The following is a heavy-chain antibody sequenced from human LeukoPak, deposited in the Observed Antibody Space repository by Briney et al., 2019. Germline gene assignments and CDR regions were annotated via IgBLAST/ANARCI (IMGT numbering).Heavy chain of an antibody. CDR2: IYSGGSI. V-gene: IGHV3-53*01. CDR3: ASGKETSMAQGY. Sequence: GGSLRLSCAVSGFTVSINYMTWVRQAPGKGLEWVSVIYSGGSIYYADSVKGRFTISRDISKNTVDLQLNSLRAEDTAVYYCASGKETSMAQGYWGQGTLVTVSS. D-gene: IGHD5-18*01. J-gene: IGHJ4*02. CDR1: GFTVSINY.